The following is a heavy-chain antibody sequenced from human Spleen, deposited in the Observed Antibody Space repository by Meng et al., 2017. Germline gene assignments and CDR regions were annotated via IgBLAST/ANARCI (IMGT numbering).Heavy chain of an antibody. D-gene: IGHD3-22*01. CDR2: ISGSGGRT. CDR1: GFTFSRYA. J-gene: IGHJ4*02. Sequence: GESLKISCAASGFTFSRYAMSWVRQAPGRGLEWVSVISGSGGRTYYADSVKGRFTISRDNAKNSLYLQMNSLRAEDTAVYYCARDRGYYDSSAHWGQGTLVTVSS. CDR3: ARDRGYYDSSAH. V-gene: IGHV3-23*01.